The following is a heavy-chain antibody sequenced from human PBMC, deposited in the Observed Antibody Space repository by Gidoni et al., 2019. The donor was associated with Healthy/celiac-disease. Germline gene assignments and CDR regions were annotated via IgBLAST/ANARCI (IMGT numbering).Heavy chain of an antibody. CDR1: GFSLSTSVVG. Sequence: QNTLKESGPTLVKPTQTLTLTCTFSGFSLSTSVVGVGWIRQPPGKALEWLALIYGDDDKRYSPSLKSMLTITKDTSKNQVVLTMTNMDPVDTATYYCAHAAQITMVRGAISVLFDYWGQGTLVTVSS. J-gene: IGHJ4*02. V-gene: IGHV2-5*02. D-gene: IGHD3-10*01. CDR2: IYGDDDK. CDR3: AHAAQITMVRGAISVLFDY.